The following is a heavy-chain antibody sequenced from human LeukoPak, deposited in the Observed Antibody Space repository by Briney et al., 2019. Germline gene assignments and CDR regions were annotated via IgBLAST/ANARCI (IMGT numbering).Heavy chain of an antibody. CDR3: ASPNDYGVRS. CDR1: GGSISSYY. Sequence: SETLSLTCTVSGGSISSYYWSWIRQPPGKGLEWIGYIYYSGSTNYNPSLKSRVTISVDKSKNQFSLKLSSVTAANTAVYYCASPNDYGVRSWGQGTLVTVSS. J-gene: IGHJ4*02. CDR2: IYYSGST. D-gene: IGHD4-17*01. V-gene: IGHV4-59*12.